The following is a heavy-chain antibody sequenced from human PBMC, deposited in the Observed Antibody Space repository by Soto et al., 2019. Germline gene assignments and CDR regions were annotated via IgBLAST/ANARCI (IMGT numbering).Heavy chain of an antibody. Sequence: QVQLVESGGGVVQPGRSLRLSCAASGFTFSSYGMHWVRQAPGKGLEWVAVISYDGSNKYYADSVKGRFTIARDNSKNPLYLQMNRLRAEDTAVYYCANLSPWFGELSHYYYGMDVWGQGTTVTVSS. D-gene: IGHD3-10*01. V-gene: IGHV3-30*18. CDR1: GFTFSSYG. CDR2: ISYDGSNK. J-gene: IGHJ6*02. CDR3: ANLSPWFGELSHYYYGMDV.